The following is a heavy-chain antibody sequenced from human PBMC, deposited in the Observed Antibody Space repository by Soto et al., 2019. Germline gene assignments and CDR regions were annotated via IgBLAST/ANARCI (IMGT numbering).Heavy chain of an antibody. CDR1: EFTFSSYG. J-gene: IGHJ6*02. V-gene: IGHV3-30*18. CDR3: AKYLGSEYRYVNDRPVSGYYGLGV. D-gene: IGHD5-18*01. Sequence: QEQLVESGGGVVQPGRSLRLSCAASEFTFSSYGMHWVRQAPGKGLEWVAVISYDGNNKYHADSVKGRFTISRDNSKDTLYLQMNSLRAEDTAVYYCAKYLGSEYRYVNDRPVSGYYGLGVWGQGTTVTVSS. CDR2: ISYDGNNK.